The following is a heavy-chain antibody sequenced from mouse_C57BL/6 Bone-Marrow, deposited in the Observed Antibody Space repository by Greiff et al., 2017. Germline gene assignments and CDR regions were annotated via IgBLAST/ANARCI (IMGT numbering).Heavy chain of an antibody. D-gene: IGHD1-1*01. CDR3: ARGGYGSSYGFAY. V-gene: IGHV1-82*01. Sequence: QVQLKQSGPELVKPGASVKISCKASGYAFSSSWMNWVKQRPGKGLEWIGRIYPGDGDTNYNGKFKGKDTLTADKSSSTAYMQLSSLTSEDSAVYFCARGGYGSSYGFAYWGQGTLVTVSA. J-gene: IGHJ3*01. CDR2: IYPGDGDT. CDR1: GYAFSSSW.